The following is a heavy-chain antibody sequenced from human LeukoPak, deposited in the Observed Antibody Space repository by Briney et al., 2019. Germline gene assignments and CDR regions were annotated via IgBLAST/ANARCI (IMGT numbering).Heavy chain of an antibody. CDR2: FYYSGST. D-gene: IGHD3-10*01. J-gene: IGHJ4*02. CDR3: VRHYIRLWFFEY. V-gene: IGHV4-39*01. CDR1: GDSISSSNYY. Sequence: SSETLSLTCTVSGDSISSSNYYWGWIRQPPGKGLEWIGSFYYSGSTFYSPSLKSRVTISVDTSKNQFSLNLSSVTATDTAVYYCVRHYIRLWFFEYWGQGSLVTVSS.